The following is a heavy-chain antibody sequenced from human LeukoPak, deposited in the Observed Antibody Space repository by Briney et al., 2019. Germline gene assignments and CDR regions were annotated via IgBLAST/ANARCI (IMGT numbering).Heavy chain of an antibody. CDR3: AKERQKLVPDIDY. D-gene: IGHD3-9*01. V-gene: IGHV3-30*02. Sequence: GGSLRLSCAASGFIFSNYGMHWVRQAPGKGLEWLAFTRYDESRTYYADSVKGRFSISRDNSKNTLYLQMNNLRPEDTAVYSCAKERQKLVPDIDYWGQRTLVTVSS. CDR2: TRYDESRT. J-gene: IGHJ4*02. CDR1: GFIFSNYG.